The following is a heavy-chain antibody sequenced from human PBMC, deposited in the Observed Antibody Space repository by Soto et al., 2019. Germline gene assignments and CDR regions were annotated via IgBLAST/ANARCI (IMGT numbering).Heavy chain of an antibody. Sequence: QVQLVQSGAEVKKPGASVKVSCKASGYTFTGYYMHWVRQAPGQGLEWMGWINPNSGGTNYAQKFQGRVTMTRETSISTGYMELSRLRSDDTAVYYCASGAREGGTFYYYYGMDVWGQGTTVTVSS. CDR3: ASGAREGGTFYYYYGMDV. D-gene: IGHD2-15*01. CDR2: INPNSGGT. CDR1: GYTFTGYY. V-gene: IGHV1-2*02. J-gene: IGHJ6*02.